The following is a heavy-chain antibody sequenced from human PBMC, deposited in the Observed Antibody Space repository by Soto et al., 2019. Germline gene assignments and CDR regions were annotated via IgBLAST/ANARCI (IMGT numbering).Heavy chain of an antibody. V-gene: IGHV3-74*01. CDR3: ARGLSGYYGFDY. J-gene: IGHJ4*02. CDR2: IKGDGTNT. CDR1: GFTFSSYW. Sequence: EVQLVESGGGLVQFGGSLSLSCAASGFTFSSYWMHWVRQVPGKGLVWVSRIKGDGTNTGYADSVKGRFTISRDNVKNTLCLQMNSLRAEDTAVYYCARGLSGYYGFDYWGQGTLVTVSS. D-gene: IGHD5-12*01.